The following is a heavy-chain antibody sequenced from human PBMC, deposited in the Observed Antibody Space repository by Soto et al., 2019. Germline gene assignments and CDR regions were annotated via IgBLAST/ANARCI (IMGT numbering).Heavy chain of an antibody. Sequence: QITLKESGPTLVKPTQTLTLTCTFSGFSLSTNGVGVGWIRQPPGKALEWLALIYWDGDKRYSPSLKSRLTVTKDTSNNQVVLTMTNMDPVDTGTYYCAHSRGIAMVVWGQGTLVTVSS. J-gene: IGHJ4*02. CDR3: AHSRGIAMVV. D-gene: IGHD6-13*01. V-gene: IGHV2-5*02. CDR2: IYWDGDK. CDR1: GFSLSTNGVG.